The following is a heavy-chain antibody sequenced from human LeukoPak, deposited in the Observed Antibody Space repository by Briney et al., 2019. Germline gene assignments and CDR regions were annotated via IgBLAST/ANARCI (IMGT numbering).Heavy chain of an antibody. J-gene: IGHJ4*02. CDR2: INHSGST. CDR3: ARGQETLDY. Sequence: SETLSLTCVVYGGSFSGYYWTWIRQPPGKGLEWIGEINHSGSTNYNPSLKSRVTISVDTSKNHFSLKLSSVTAADTAVYYCARGQETLDYWGQGTLVTVSS. CDR1: GGSFSGYY. V-gene: IGHV4-34*01.